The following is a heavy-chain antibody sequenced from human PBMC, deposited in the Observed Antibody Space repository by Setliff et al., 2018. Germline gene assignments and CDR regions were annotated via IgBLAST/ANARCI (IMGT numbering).Heavy chain of an antibody. CDR2: TIPLFGTT. J-gene: IGHJ6*03. CDR3: AREGVDTRSSTDYRYYMDV. Sequence: PSVKVSCKASGGTFSNYGVSWVRQAPGQGLEWMGGTIPLFGTTDYAQKFHGRVTIITDESTSTAYMELSRLTPDDTAVYYCAREGVDTRSSTDYRYYMDVWGQGTTVTVSS. CDR1: GGTFSNYG. V-gene: IGHV1-69*05. D-gene: IGHD2-15*01.